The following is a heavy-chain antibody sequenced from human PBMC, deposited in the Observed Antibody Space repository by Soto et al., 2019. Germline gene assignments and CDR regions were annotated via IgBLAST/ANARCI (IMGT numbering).Heavy chain of an antibody. CDR2: IYYSGST. CDR1: GGSLSRGIYY. Sequence: SPTLSLTCTVSGGSLSRGIYYWTWIRQPPGKGRDWIGYIYYSGSTNYNPSLKSRGTISVDTSKNQFSLKLSSVTAADTAVYYCASEGLGPDAFDIWGQGTMVTVSS. J-gene: IGHJ3*02. CDR3: ASEGLGPDAFDI. V-gene: IGHV4-61*01. D-gene: IGHD5-12*01.